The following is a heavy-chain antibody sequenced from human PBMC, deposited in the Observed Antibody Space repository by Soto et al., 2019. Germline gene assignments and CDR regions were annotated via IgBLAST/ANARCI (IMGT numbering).Heavy chain of an antibody. CDR2: IYHSGST. CDR3: AREMNYDFWSGSFDY. J-gene: IGHJ4*02. D-gene: IGHD3-3*01. V-gene: IGHV4-30-2*01. CDR1: GGSISSGGYS. Sequence: PSETLSLTCAVSGGSISSGGYSWSWIRQPPGKGLEWIGYIYHSGSTYYNPSLKSRVTISVDRSKNQFSLKLSSVTAADTAVYYCAREMNYDFWSGSFDYWGQGTLVTVSS.